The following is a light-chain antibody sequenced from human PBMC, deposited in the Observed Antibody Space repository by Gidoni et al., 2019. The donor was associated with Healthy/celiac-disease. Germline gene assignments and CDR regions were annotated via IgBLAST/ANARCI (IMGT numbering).Light chain of an antibody. J-gene: IGKJ1*01. Sequence: EMLLTQSPGTLSLSPGESATLSARASQSVSSSYLAWYQQKPGQAPRLLIYGAASRATGIPDRFSGSGSGTDFTLTISRLEPEDFAVYYCHQYGSSPVTFGQGTKVEIK. CDR3: HQYGSSPVT. CDR2: GAA. CDR1: QSVSSSY. V-gene: IGKV3-20*01.